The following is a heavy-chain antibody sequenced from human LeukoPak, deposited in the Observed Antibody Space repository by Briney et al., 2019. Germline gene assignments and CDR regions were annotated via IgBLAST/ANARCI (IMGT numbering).Heavy chain of an antibody. Sequence: GGSLRLSCAASGFTFSNYAMNWVRQAPGKGLEWVSSISESSDTTHYADSVKGRFTISRDNAQNTLYLQMNTLRAEDTALYYCAKQWVDCWGQGTLVTVSS. V-gene: IGHV3-23*01. CDR3: AKQWVDC. CDR2: ISESSDTT. CDR1: GFTFSNYA. J-gene: IGHJ4*02. D-gene: IGHD1-26*01.